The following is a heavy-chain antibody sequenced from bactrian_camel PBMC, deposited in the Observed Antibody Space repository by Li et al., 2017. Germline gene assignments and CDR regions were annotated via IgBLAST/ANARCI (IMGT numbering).Heavy chain of an antibody. Sequence: QVQLVESGGGSVESGGSLRLSCKVSSSAYIYGSYCLAWFHQAPGKEREGVADINSDGAATYADSVKGRFTISRDNGNNTTYLEMNNLKPEDTAVYYCAARSLGYDCDYWGGYFYFGQGTQVTVS. CDR2: INSDGAA. V-gene: IGHV3S53*01. J-gene: IGHJ4*01. D-gene: IGHD3*01. CDR3: AARSLGYDCDYWGGYFY. CDR1: SSAYIYGSYC.